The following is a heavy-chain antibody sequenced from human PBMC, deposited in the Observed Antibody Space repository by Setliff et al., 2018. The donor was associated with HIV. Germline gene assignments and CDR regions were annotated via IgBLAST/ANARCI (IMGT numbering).Heavy chain of an antibody. J-gene: IGHJ4*02. CDR3: ATDRHYYTSGSYHN. D-gene: IGHD3-10*01. Sequence: ASVKVSCKLSGYTLTELSMHWVRQAPGKGLEWMGSFDPEDGETVYAQKFQGRVTMTEDTSTDTAYMELSSLRSEETAVYYCATDRHYYTSGSYHNWGQGTLVTVSS. V-gene: IGHV1-24*01. CDR1: GYTLTELS. CDR2: FDPEDGET.